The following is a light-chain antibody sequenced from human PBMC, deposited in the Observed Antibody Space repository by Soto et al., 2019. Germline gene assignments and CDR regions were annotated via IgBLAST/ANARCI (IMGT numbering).Light chain of an antibody. CDR2: GTS. V-gene: IGKV3-15*01. Sequence: EVVMTQSPATLSFAPGEGATLSCRASQTVSSNLAWYQQKPGQSPRLLIYGTSTRATGVPARFSGSGSGTEFTLSISSLQSEDFAVYYCHQYKFGHSFAQGTKV. CDR1: QTVSSN. CDR3: HQYKFGHS. J-gene: IGKJ1*01.